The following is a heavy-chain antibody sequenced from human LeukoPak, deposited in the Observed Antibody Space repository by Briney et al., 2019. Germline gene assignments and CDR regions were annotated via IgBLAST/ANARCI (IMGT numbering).Heavy chain of an antibody. V-gene: IGHV4-34*01. D-gene: IGHD2-2*01. CDR3: ARGAFHTSSVWFDP. Sequence: SETLSLTCAVSGESFGRYDWSCRRQTPGKRLEWIGEINHRGTTNYNPSLKSRVAISIDTSRNQFSLQVTSVTAADTAVFYCARGAFHTSSVWFDPWGQGTLVTVSS. J-gene: IGHJ5*02. CDR1: GESFGRYD. CDR2: INHRGTT.